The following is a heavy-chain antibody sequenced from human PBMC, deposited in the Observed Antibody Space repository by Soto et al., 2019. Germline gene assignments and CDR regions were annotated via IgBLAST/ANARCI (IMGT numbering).Heavy chain of an antibody. CDR3: GRGRSGQIVVFY. CDR2: IGPESGAT. D-gene: IGHD5-12*01. V-gene: IGHV1-2*02. J-gene: IGHJ4*02. Sequence: ASVKVSCKASGYTFTGHYIHWVRQAPEQGPEWMGEIGPESGATRYAQKFQGRVTMTMDMSITTVYMELSNLSPDDTAVYYCGRGRSGQIVVFYWGQGTPVTVSS. CDR1: GYTFTGHY.